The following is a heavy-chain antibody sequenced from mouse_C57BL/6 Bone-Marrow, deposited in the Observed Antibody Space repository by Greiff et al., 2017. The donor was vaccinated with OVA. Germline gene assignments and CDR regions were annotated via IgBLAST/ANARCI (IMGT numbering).Heavy chain of an antibody. CDR2: ISYDGSN. CDR1: GYSITSGYY. CDR3: ANYIYWYFDV. D-gene: IGHD2-1*01. Sequence: VQLQQSGPGLVKPSQSLSLTCSVTGYSITSGYYWNWIRQFPGNKLEWMGYISYDGSNNYNPSLKNRISITRDTSKNQFFLKLNSVTTEDTATYYCANYIYWYFDVWGTGTTVTVSS. J-gene: IGHJ1*03. V-gene: IGHV3-6*01.